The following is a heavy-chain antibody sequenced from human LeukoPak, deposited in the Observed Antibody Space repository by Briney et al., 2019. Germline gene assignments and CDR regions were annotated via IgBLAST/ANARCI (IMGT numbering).Heavy chain of an antibody. Sequence: GSLRLSCAASGFTFSSYAMHWVRQAPGKGLEYVSAISSNGGSTYYANSVKGRFTISRDNSKNTLYLQMNSLRAEDTAVYYGAKDPGGLPYGSGSYSDYWGEGTLVTVSS. CDR3: AKDPGGLPYGSGSYSDY. D-gene: IGHD3-10*01. CDR2: ISSNGGST. V-gene: IGHV3-64*01. J-gene: IGHJ4*02. CDR1: GFTFSSYA.